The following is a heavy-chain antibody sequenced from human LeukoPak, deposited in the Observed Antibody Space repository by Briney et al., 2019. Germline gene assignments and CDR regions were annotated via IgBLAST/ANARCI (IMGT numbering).Heavy chain of an antibody. Sequence: GASVKVSCKASGGTFSSYAISWVRQAPGQGLEWMGGIIPIFGTANYAQKFQGRVTITADKSTSTAYMELSSLRSEDTAVYYCASDRTYYYDSSGPGPVGYFDYWGQGTLVTVSS. D-gene: IGHD3-22*01. CDR2: IIPIFGTA. CDR1: GGTFSSYA. CDR3: ASDRTYYYDSSGPGPVGYFDY. V-gene: IGHV1-69*06. J-gene: IGHJ4*02.